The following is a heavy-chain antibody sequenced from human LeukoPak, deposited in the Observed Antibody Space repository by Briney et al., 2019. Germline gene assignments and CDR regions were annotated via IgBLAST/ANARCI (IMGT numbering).Heavy chain of an antibody. J-gene: IGHJ6*02. D-gene: IGHD3-10*01. CDR1: GFTFSSYA. CDR2: ISGSGDTT. Sequence: PGGSLRLSCAASGFTFSSYAMGWVRQAPGKGLEWVSSISGSGDTTYYADSVKGRFTISRDNAKNSLYLQMNSLRDEDTAVYYCARVGRGFYSMDVWGQGTTVTVSS. V-gene: IGHV3-23*01. CDR3: ARVGRGFYSMDV.